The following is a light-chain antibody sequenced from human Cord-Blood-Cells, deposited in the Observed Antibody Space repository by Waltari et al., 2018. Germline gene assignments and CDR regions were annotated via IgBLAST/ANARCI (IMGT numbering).Light chain of an antibody. CDR2: RNN. V-gene: IGLV1-47*01. J-gene: IGLJ2*01. CDR3: AAWDDSLSVF. Sequence: QSVLTQPPSASGTPGQRVPISCSGSSSTIGRNYVYWYQQLPGTAPKLLIYRNNQRPSGVPDRFSGSKSGTSASLAISGLRSEDEADYYCAAWDDSLSVFFGGGTKLTVL. CDR1: SSTIGRNY.